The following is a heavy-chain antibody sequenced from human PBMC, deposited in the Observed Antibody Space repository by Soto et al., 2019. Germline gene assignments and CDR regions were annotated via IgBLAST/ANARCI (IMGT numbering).Heavy chain of an antibody. CDR1: GFTFSSYW. CDR3: ARGHIAAAGYYFDY. D-gene: IGHD6-13*01. CDR2: INSDGSST. J-gene: IGHJ4*02. V-gene: IGHV3-74*01. Sequence: GGSLRLSCAASGFTFSSYWMHWVRQAPGKGLVWVSRINSDGSSTSYADSVKGRFTISRDNAKNTLYLQMNSLRAEDTAVYYCARGHIAAAGYYFDYWGQGTLVTVSS.